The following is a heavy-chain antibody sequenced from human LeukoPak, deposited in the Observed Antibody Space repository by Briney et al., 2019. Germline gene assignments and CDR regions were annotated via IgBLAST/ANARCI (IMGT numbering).Heavy chain of an antibody. J-gene: IGHJ4*02. CDR3: ARGIFGVVPKTFDY. CDR1: GGSISSYY. Sequence: SETLSLTYTVSGGSISSYYWSWIRQPPGKGLEWIGYIYYSGSTNYNPSLKSRVTISVDTSKNQFSLKLSSVTAADTAVYYCARGIFGVVPKTFDYWGQGTLVTVSS. D-gene: IGHD3-3*01. CDR2: IYYSGST. V-gene: IGHV4-59*01.